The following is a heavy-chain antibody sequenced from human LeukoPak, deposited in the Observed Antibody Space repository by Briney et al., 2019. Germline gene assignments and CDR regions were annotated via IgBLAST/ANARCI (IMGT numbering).Heavy chain of an antibody. Sequence: ASVKVSCKVSGYTLTELSMHWVRQAPGKGLEWMGGFDPEDGETIYAQKFQGRVTMTEDTSTDTAYMELSSLRSEDTAVYYCARHRRNVAIYLRGSGWFRMAFDIWGQGTMVTVSS. CDR1: GYTLTELS. D-gene: IGHD6-19*01. V-gene: IGHV1-24*01. CDR3: ARHRRNVAIYLRGSGWFRMAFDI. J-gene: IGHJ3*02. CDR2: FDPEDGET.